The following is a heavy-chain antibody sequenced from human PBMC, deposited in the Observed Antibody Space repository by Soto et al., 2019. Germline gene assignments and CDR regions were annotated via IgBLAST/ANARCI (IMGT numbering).Heavy chain of an antibody. CDR3: ARENDAFGGHAFDI. CDR2: IYYSGST. D-gene: IGHD3-16*01. J-gene: IGHJ3*02. CDR1: GGSISSYY. Sequence: QVQLQESGPGLVKPSETLSLTCTVSGGSISSYYWSWIRQPPGKGLESIGYIYYSGSTNYNPSLKTRVTISVDTSKNQFSLKLSSVTAADTAVYYCARENDAFGGHAFDIWGQGTMVTVSS. V-gene: IGHV4-59*01.